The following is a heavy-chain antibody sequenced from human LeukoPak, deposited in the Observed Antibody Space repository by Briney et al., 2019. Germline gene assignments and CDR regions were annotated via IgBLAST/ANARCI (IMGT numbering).Heavy chain of an antibody. CDR3: VRHDYDTSWGLDWFFDL. CDR2: IYYNGRT. J-gene: IGHJ2*01. Sequence: SETLSLTCTVSGDSIRIYYWSWIRQSPGKGLEWIAYIYYNGRTDHNPSLKSRVTISLDMSKNQFSLKLKSVTAADTAVYYCVRHDYDTSWGLDWFFDLWGRGTLVAVSS. D-gene: IGHD2-2*01. V-gene: IGHV4-59*08. CDR1: GDSIRIYY.